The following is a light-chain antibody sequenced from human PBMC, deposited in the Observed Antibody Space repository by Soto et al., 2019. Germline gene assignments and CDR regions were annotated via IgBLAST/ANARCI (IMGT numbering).Light chain of an antibody. V-gene: IGKV3-20*01. Sequence: VILTQSPDTLSFSPGERATLSCKTSQTVSNKYLTWYQQKPGQPPRLLTYGASSRATGVPDRFSGSGSGTDFTLTISRLEPEDFAVYYCQQYSSSPLTFGGGSKVDIK. CDR3: QQYSSSPLT. CDR1: QTVSNKY. J-gene: IGKJ4*01. CDR2: GAS.